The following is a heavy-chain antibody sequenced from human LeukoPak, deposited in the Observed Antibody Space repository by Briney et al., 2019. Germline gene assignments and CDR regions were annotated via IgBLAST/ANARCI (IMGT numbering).Heavy chain of an antibody. V-gene: IGHV3-23*01. J-gene: IGHJ4*02. D-gene: IGHD7-27*01. CDR2: TGNRLSDT. CDR1: GFTFSTNA. Sequence: GGSLRLSCAASGFTFSTNAMSWVRQAPGKGLEWVSGTGNRLSDTYYADSVKGRFTISKDNSKNTLYLQMNSLRAEDTAVYYCAKDLHYWGCDYWGQGTLVTVSS. CDR3: AKDLHYWGCDY.